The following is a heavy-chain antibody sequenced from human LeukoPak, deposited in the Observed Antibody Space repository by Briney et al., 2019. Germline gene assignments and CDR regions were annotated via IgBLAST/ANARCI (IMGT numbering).Heavy chain of an antibody. V-gene: IGHV4-39*07. J-gene: IGHJ4*02. Sequence: PSETLSLTCTVSGGSISSSNYYWGWIRQPPGKGREWIGSIYYSGSTSYNPSLKSRVTISVDTSKNQFSLKVSSVTAADTAVYYCARNFSSGWFDYWGQGTLVTVSS. CDR1: GGSISSSNYY. CDR2: IYYSGST. CDR3: ARNFSSGWFDY. D-gene: IGHD6-19*01.